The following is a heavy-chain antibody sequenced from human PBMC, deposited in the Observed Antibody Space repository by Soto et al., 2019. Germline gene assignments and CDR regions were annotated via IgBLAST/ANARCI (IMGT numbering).Heavy chain of an antibody. CDR3: ARGLRGLMAADGTDVYYYGMDG. V-gene: IGHV1-69*01. D-gene: IGHD6-13*01. CDR1: GGTFSSFA. J-gene: IGHJ6*02. CDR2: IIHIFGSA. Sequence: QVQLVQSGAEVKKPGSSVKVSCKASGGTFSSFAISWVRQAPGQGLQWMGGIIHIFGSAAYTQHSQGRVTITADESTTTVCMELSRLRSGDTAVYYCARGLRGLMAADGTDVYYYGMDGWGLGTTVTGFS.